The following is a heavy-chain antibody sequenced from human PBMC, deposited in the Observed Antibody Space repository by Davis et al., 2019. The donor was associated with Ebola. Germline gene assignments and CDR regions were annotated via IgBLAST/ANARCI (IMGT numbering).Heavy chain of an antibody. CDR2: IKEDGSEK. J-gene: IGHJ6*02. Sequence: PGGSLRLSCAASGFTFSSYWMSWVRQAPGKGLEWVAKIKEDGSEKLEVDSVKGRCTISRDNAKDSLYLQMNSLRAEDTAGNYSARGSRNMDVWGQGTTVTVSS. CDR1: GFTFSSYW. V-gene: IGHV3-7*03. CDR3: ARGSRNMDV.